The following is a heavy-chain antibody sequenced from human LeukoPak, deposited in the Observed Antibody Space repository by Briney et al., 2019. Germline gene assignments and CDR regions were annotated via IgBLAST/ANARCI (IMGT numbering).Heavy chain of an antibody. D-gene: IGHD3-10*01. Sequence: PGGSLRLSCAASGFTFSSYAMSWVRQAPGKGLEWVAVIAYDGSNKHYADSVKGRFTISRDNSENTLYLQMNSLRAEDTAVYYCAKDLHYGSADYWGQGTLVTVSS. CDR1: GFTFSSYA. CDR3: AKDLHYGSADY. CDR2: IAYDGSNK. V-gene: IGHV3-30*18. J-gene: IGHJ4*02.